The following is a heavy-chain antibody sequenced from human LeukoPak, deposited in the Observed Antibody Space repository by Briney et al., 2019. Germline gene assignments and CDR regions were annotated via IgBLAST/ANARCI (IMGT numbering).Heavy chain of an antibody. D-gene: IGHD2-2*01. J-gene: IGHJ3*02. CDR1: GFTFSSYS. CDR2: ISSSSSTI. CDR3: ATATDIVVVPAAGDAFDI. Sequence: PGGSLRLSCAASGFTFSSYSMNWVRQAPGKGLEWVSYISSSSSTIYYADSVKGRFTISRDNAKNSLYLQMNSLRAEDTAVYYCATATDIVVVPAAGDAFDIWGQGTMVTVSS. V-gene: IGHV3-48*01.